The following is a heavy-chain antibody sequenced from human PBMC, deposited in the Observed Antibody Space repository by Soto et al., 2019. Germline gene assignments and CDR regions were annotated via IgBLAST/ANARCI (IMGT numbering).Heavy chain of an antibody. CDR3: ARGQYGSGGGYFDY. D-gene: IGHD6-19*01. Sequence: EVQLVESGGGLVQPGGSLRLSCAASGFTFSSYEMNWVRQAPGKGLEWVSYISSSGSTIYYADSVKGRFTISRDNAKNSRYMKMNSRGGEDRAVYYWARGQYGSGGGYFDYWGQETLVTVSS. V-gene: IGHV3-48*03. CDR2: ISSSGSTI. CDR1: GFTFSSYE. J-gene: IGHJ4*02.